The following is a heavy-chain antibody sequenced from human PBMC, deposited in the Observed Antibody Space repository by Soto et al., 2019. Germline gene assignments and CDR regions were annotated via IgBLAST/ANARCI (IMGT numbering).Heavy chain of an antibody. D-gene: IGHD6-6*01. J-gene: IGHJ4*02. CDR1: GFTFSSYA. CDR3: AKLRGSSSSPDY. V-gene: IGHV3-23*01. CDR2: ISGSGGST. Sequence: GGSLRLSCAASGFTFSSYAMSWVRQAPGKGLEWVSAISGSGGSTYYADSVKGRFTISRDNSKNTLYLQMNSLRAEDAAVYYCAKLRGSSSSPDYWGQGTLVTVSS.